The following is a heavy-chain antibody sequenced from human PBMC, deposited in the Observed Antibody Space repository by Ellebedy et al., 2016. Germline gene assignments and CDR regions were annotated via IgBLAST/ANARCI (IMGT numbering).Heavy chain of an antibody. Sequence: GEFLKISCAASGFTVSSNYMSWVRQAPGKGLEWVSVIYSGGSTYYADSVKGRFTISRDNSKNTLYLQMNSLRAEDTAVYYCARGHMTTVTTKMVDDWFDPWGQGTLVTVSS. CDR1: GFTVSSNY. CDR2: IYSGGST. J-gene: IGHJ5*02. CDR3: ARGHMTTVTTKMVDDWFDP. D-gene: IGHD4-17*01. V-gene: IGHV3-66*01.